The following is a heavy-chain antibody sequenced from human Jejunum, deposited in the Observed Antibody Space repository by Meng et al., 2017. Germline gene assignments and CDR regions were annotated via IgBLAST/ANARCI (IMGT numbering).Heavy chain of an antibody. CDR3: ARDRYCSGTTCHSKSFDP. CDR2: ISHLRPA. D-gene: IGHD2-15*01. Sequence: PGGGVLVNPGEPLSLPWGVLGGSLSGYYWSWYRQPPGKLLQCLGEISHLRPAIYIQTLKSRNTISIDTPRNQSSLTLISVTDADTAVYYCARDRYCSGTTCHSKSFDPWGQGTLVTVSS. CDR1: GGSLSGYY. J-gene: IGHJ5*02. V-gene: IGHV4-34*01.